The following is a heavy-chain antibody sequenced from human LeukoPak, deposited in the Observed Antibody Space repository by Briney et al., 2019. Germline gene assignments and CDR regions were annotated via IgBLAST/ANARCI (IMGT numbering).Heavy chain of an antibody. J-gene: IGHJ4*02. D-gene: IGHD6-19*01. V-gene: IGHV4-59*08. CDR3: ATWGIAVAGTFDY. CDR1: GGSISSSY. CDR2: IYYSGST. Sequence: PSETLSLTCTVSGGSISSSYWSWIRQPPGKGLEWIGYIYYSGSTNNNPSFKSRVAISVDTSKNQLSLKLSSVTAADTAVYYCATWGIAVAGTFDYWGQGTLVTVST.